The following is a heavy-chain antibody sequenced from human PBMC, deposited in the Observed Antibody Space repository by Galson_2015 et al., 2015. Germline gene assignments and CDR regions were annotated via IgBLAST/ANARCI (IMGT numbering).Heavy chain of an antibody. CDR2: IYPGDSDT. Sequence: QSGAEVKKPGESLKISCKGSGYSFPSYWIGWVRQMPGKGLEWMGIIYPGDSDTRYSPSFQGQVTISADKSISTAYLQWSSLKASDTAMYYCARHADFRGYSGYDLTAFDIWGQGTMVTVSS. CDR1: GYSFPSYW. D-gene: IGHD5-12*01. CDR3: ARHADFRGYSGYDLTAFDI. V-gene: IGHV5-51*01. J-gene: IGHJ3*02.